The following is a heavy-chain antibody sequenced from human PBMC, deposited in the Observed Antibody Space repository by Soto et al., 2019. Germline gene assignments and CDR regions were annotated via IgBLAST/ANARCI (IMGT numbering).Heavy chain of an antibody. D-gene: IGHD2-8*02. CDR3: ARDKITGLFDY. CDR1: GGSFSGYY. CDR2: INHSGST. Sequence: QVQLQQWGAGLLKPSETLSLTCAVYGGSFSGYYWTWIRQPPGTGLEWIGEINHSGSTNYNPSLKIRVTISEDTSKNQFSLKLTSVTAADTSEYYCARDKITGLFDYWGQGTLVTVSS. J-gene: IGHJ4*02. V-gene: IGHV4-34*01.